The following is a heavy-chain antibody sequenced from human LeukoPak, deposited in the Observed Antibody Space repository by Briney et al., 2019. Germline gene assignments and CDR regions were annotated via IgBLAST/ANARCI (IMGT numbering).Heavy chain of an antibody. CDR3: ARAYTSTRITTYYFDY. CDR2: INPSGGGT. CDR1: GYTFTSYY. J-gene: IGHJ4*02. Sequence: ASVKVSCKASGYTFTSYYMHWVRQAPGQGLEWMGIINPSGGGTSNVQKFPGRVTVTRDTSTNTVYMELSSLRSEDTAVYYCARAYTSTRITTYYFDYWGQGTLVTVSS. D-gene: IGHD3-3*01. V-gene: IGHV1-46*01.